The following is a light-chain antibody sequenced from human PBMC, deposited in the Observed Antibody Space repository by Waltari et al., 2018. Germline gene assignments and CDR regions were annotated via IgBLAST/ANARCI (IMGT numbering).Light chain of an antibody. Sequence: IVMTQSPATLSVSPGERVTLSCRASQSVSSNLAWYQQKPGQAPRLLIYGASTRATGIPARVSGSGSGTEFTLTLSSLQSEDFAVYYCQQYNNWPPLTFGGGTKVEIK. CDR1: QSVSSN. V-gene: IGKV3-15*01. J-gene: IGKJ4*01. CDR3: QQYNNWPPLT. CDR2: GAS.